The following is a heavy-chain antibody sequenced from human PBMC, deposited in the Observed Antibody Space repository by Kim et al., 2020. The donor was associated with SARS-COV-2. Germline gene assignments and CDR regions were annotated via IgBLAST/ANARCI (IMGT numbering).Heavy chain of an antibody. CDR1: GGSISSYY. D-gene: IGHD3-16*01. V-gene: IGHV4-59*08. CDR3: ARQRGGNRGWFDP. J-gene: IGHJ5*02. CDR2: IYYSGST. Sequence: SETLSLTCTVSGGSISSYYWSWIRQPPGKGLEWIGYIYYSGSTNYNPSLKSRVTISVDTSKNQFSLKLSSVTAADTAVYYCARQRGGNRGWFDPWGQGTLVTVSS.